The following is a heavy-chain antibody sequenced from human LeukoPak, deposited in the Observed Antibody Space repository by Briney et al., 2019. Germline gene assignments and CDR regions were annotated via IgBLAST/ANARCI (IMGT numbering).Heavy chain of an antibody. J-gene: IGHJ6*02. CDR3: ARHRIQPPVLMDV. V-gene: IGHV4-39*01. CDR1: GCSTASSSHY. D-gene: IGHD5-18*01. Sequence: PSETLSLTCTVSGCSTASSSHYWGWIRQSPGKGLEWIAIMYYTGSTYYNPPLKSRVSISVDTSRNQFSLKLTSVTAADTAIYYCARHRIQPPVLMDVWGQGTTVTASS. CDR2: MYYTGST.